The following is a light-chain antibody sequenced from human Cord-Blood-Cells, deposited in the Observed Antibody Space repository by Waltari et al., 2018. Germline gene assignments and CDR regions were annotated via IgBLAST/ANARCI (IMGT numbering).Light chain of an antibody. CDR3: SSYTSSSTLV. V-gene: IGLV2-14*01. Sequence: QSALTQPASVSGSPGQSITISCTEPSSAVGGYTYVPWYQQHPGKAPKLMIYDVSKRPSGASNRFSGSKSGNTASLTISGLQAEDEADYYCSSYTSSSTLVFGGGTKLTVL. CDR1: SSAVGGYTY. CDR2: DVS. J-gene: IGLJ3*02.